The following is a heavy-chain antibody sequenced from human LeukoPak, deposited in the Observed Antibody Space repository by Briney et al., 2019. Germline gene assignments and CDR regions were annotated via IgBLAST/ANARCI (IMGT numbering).Heavy chain of an antibody. J-gene: IGHJ4*02. Sequence: SETLSLTCAVSGGSISSGGYSWSWIRQPPGKGLEWIGYIYHSGSTYYNPSLKSRVTISVDRSKNQFSLKLSSVTAADTAVYYCASIEKEQWLVLGYWGQGTLVTVSS. V-gene: IGHV4-30-2*01. CDR3: ASIEKEQWLVLGY. D-gene: IGHD6-19*01. CDR1: GGSISSGGYS. CDR2: IYHSGST.